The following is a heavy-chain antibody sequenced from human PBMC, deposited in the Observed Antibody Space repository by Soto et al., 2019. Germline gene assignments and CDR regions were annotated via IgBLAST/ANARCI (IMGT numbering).Heavy chain of an antibody. J-gene: IGHJ4*02. D-gene: IGHD1-1*01. CDR3: ARLPGIVAPGTVFLDN. CDR1: GYRFTSSW. CDR2: IYPGDSDT. Sequence: GESLKISCKAPGYRFTSSWIGWVRQMPGKGLERMGIIYPGDSDTRYRPSFQGQVTISADKSSSPAYLQWNSLQASDTAMYYCARLPGIVAPGTVFLDNWGQGAMVTASS. V-gene: IGHV5-51*01.